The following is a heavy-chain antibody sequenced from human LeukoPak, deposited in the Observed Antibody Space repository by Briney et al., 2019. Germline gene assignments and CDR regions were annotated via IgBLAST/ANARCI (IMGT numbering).Heavy chain of an antibody. CDR3: ARAPVVPAPPDYYYYYMDV. Sequence: SQTLSLTRAISGDSVSSNSAAWHWIRQSPSRGLEWLGRTYYRSKWYNDYAVSVKSRITINPDTSKNQFSLQLNSVTPEDTAVYYCARAPVVPAPPDYYYYYMDVWGKGTTVTVSS. J-gene: IGHJ6*03. CDR2: TYYRSKWYN. CDR1: GDSVSSNSAA. D-gene: IGHD2-2*01. V-gene: IGHV6-1*01.